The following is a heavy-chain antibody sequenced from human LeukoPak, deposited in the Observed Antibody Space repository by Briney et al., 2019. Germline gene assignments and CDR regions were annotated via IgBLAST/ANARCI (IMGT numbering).Heavy chain of an antibody. J-gene: IGHJ4*02. CDR1: GFTFSTYG. CDR2: IRYDAINK. D-gene: IGHD6-19*01. V-gene: IGHV3-30*02. CDR3: ARARWLGYFDY. Sequence: GGSLRLSCAASGFTFSTYGMHWVRQAPGKGLEWVAFIRYDAINKYYADSVKGRFTISRDNSKNTLYLQMNSPRAEDTAVYYCARARWLGYFDYWGQGTLVTVSS.